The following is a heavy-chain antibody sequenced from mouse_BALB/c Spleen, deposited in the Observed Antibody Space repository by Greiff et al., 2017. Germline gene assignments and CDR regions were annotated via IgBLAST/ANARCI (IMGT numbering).Heavy chain of an antibody. CDR1: GYTFTSYW. CDR3: TREEDYGSRSFAY. CDR2: IYPSDSYT. D-gene: IGHD1-1*01. Sequence: QVQLQQSAAELARPGASVKMSCKASGYTFTSYWINWVKQRPGQGLEWIGNIYPSDSYTNYNQKFKDKATLTVDKSSSTAYMQLSSPTSEDSAVYYCTREEDYGSRSFAYWGQGTLVTVSA. V-gene: IGHV1-69*02. J-gene: IGHJ3*01.